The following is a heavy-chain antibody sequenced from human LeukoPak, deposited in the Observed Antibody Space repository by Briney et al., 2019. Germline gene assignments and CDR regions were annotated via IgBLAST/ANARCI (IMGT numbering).Heavy chain of an antibody. Sequence: PGGSLRLSCAASGMTVSSNYIMWDRQPPGKGLEWVSSIYTGGSTYYADAVKGSFTISRDNSKNTVNLQMDSLRAEDTAVYYCARDQASASSSPYWGQGTMVTVSS. D-gene: IGHD2-2*01. CDR3: ARDQASASSSPY. CDR1: GMTVSSNY. V-gene: IGHV3-66*01. CDR2: IYTGGST. J-gene: IGHJ4*02.